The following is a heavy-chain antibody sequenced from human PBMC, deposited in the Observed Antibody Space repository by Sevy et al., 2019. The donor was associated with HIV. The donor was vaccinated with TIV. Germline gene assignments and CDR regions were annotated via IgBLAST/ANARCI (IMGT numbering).Heavy chain of an antibody. CDR3: ARSKVGVGDAFDI. CDR1: GFTFSSHW. J-gene: IGHJ3*02. CDR2: LNYDGSYT. Sequence: GGCPRLSCAASGFTFSSHWMQWVRQAPGKGLVWVSRLNYDGSYTNYADSVKDRFTISRDNAKSTLSLQMNSLRAEDSALYYCARSKVGVGDAFDIWGQGTMVTVSS. D-gene: IGHD3-16*01. V-gene: IGHV3-74*01.